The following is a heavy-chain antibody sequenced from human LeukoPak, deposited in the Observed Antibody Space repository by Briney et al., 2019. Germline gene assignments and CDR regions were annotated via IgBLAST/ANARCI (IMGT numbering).Heavy chain of an antibody. D-gene: IGHD2-2*01. CDR2: ISSSSSYI. CDR3: ARDMRCSSTSCYHQTTDY. J-gene: IGHJ4*02. V-gene: IGHV3-21*01. Sequence: GGSLRLSCAVSGFTFSSYSMNWVRQAPGKGLEWVSSISSSSSYIYYADSVKGRFTISRDNAKNSLYLQMNSLRAEDTAVYYCARDMRCSSTSCYHQTTDYWGQGTLVTVSS. CDR1: GFTFSSYS.